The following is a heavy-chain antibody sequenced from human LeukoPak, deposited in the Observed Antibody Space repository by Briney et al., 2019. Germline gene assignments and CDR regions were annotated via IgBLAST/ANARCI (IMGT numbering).Heavy chain of an antibody. CDR3: AKDLGATDWFDP. J-gene: IGHJ5*02. V-gene: IGHV3-23*01. CDR2: ISGSGGST. Sequence: GGSLRLSCAASGFTFSSYAMSWVRQAPGKGLEWVSAISGSGGSTYYADSVKGRFTVSRDNSKNTLYLQMNSLRAEDTAVYYCAKDLGATDWFDPWGQGTLVTVSS. D-gene: IGHD1-26*01. CDR1: GFTFSSYA.